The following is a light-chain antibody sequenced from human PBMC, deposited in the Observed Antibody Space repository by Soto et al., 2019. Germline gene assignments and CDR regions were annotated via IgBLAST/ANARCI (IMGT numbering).Light chain of an antibody. CDR2: GAS. CDR3: QQYRNSLYT. CDR1: QSVSSSY. V-gene: IGKV3-20*01. J-gene: IGKJ2*01. Sequence: EIVLTQSPGTLSLSPGERATLSCRASQSVSSSYLAWYQQKPGQAPRLLIYGASSRATGIPDRFGGSGSGTDFTLTISRLEPEDFAVYYCQQYRNSLYTFGQGTKLEIK.